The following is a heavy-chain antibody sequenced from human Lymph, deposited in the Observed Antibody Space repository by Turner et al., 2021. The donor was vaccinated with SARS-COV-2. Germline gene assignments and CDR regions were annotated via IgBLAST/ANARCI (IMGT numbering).Heavy chain of an antibody. J-gene: IGHJ4*02. CDR1: GFTFSSYA. CDR2: ISYVGSDK. V-gene: IGHV3-30*04. Sequence: QVQLVESGCGVVQPGRSLRLSCAASGFTFSSYAMHWVRQAPVKWLEWVAFISYVGSDKYYADAVKGRFTFSRDNSKNTLYLQMNSLRAEDTAVYYCARDRDSSCWVDYWCQGTLVTVSS. CDR3: ARDRDSSCWVDY. D-gene: IGHD3-22*01.